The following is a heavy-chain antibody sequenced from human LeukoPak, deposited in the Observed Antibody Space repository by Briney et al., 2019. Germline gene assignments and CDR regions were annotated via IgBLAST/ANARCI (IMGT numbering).Heavy chain of an antibody. V-gene: IGHV3-48*04. CDR3: ARGDSGYDGLNWFDP. J-gene: IGHJ5*02. CDR2: IIPSSSTI. Sequence: GGSLRLSCAASGFTFSSYSMNWVRQAPGKGLEWVSYIIPSSSTIYYADSVKGRFTISRDNAKNSLYLQMNSLRAEDTAVYYCARGDSGYDGLNWFDPWGQGTLVTVSS. D-gene: IGHD5-12*01. CDR1: GFTFSSYS.